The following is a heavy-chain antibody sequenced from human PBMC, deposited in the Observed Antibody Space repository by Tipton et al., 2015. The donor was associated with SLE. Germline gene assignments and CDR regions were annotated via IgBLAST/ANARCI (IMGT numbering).Heavy chain of an antibody. D-gene: IGHD6-13*01. V-gene: IGHV3-74*01. Sequence: SLRLSCAASGFTFSSHWMHWVRQAPGKGLVWVSRINSDGSSTSYADSVKGRFTISRDNAKNTLYLQMNSLRAEDTAVYYCARGGYSSPSLLDYWGQGTLVPVSS. CDR1: GFTFSSHW. CDR3: ARGGYSSPSLLDY. J-gene: IGHJ4*02. CDR2: INSDGSST.